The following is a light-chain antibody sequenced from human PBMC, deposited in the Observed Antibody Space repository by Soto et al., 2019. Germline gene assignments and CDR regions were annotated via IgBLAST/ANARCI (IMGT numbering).Light chain of an antibody. CDR1: KNDIGVYDF. CDR3: KSYACSNTYV. CDR2: EVV. J-gene: IGLJ1*01. V-gene: IGLV2-8*01. Sequence: QSALTQPPSASGSPGQAVTISCTGNKNDIGVYDFVSWYQHHPGKAPRLIIYEVVQRPSVVPDRFSGSKSGNTASLTVSGLQAADEADYFCKSYACSNTYVFGSGTKLTVL.